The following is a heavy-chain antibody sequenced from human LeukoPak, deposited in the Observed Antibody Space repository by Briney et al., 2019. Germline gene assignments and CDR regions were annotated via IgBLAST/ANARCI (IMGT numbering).Heavy chain of an antibody. CDR1: GFTFSTYW. D-gene: IGHD1-14*01. V-gene: IGHV3-48*04. CDR3: TRDGKGGSRVGYYFDY. Sequence: PGGSLRLSCAASGFTFSTYWMHWVRQAPGQGLEWVSYISSSGTTKYYADSVKGRFTISRDNAKNSLYLQMNSLRAEDTGVYYCTRDGKGGSRVGYYFDYWGQGTLVTVSS. CDR2: ISSSGTTK. J-gene: IGHJ4*02.